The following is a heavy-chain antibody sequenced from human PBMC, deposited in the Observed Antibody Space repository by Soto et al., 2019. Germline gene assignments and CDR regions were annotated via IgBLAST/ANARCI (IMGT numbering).Heavy chain of an antibody. Sequence: QVQLVQSGAEVKKPGSSVKVSCKASGGTFSSYTISWVRQAPGQGLEWMGRIIPILGIANYAQKFQGRVTITADKSTSTAYMELSSLRSEDTAVYYCARGMGIAPGPVPYWGQGTLVTVSS. V-gene: IGHV1-69*02. CDR2: IIPILGIA. CDR3: ARGMGIAPGPVPY. D-gene: IGHD6-13*01. J-gene: IGHJ4*02. CDR1: GGTFSSYT.